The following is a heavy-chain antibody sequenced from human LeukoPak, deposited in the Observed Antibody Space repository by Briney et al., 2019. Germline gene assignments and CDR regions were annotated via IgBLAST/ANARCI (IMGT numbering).Heavy chain of an antibody. V-gene: IGHV4-34*01. J-gene: IGHJ4*02. Sequence: PSETLSLTCAVYGGSFSGYYWSWIRQPPGKGLEWIGEINHSESTNYNPSLKSRVTISVDTSKNQFSLKLSSVTAADTAVYYCARGTTVTTFDYWGQGTLVTVSS. CDR1: GGSFSGYY. CDR2: INHSEST. CDR3: ARGTTVTTFDY. D-gene: IGHD4-17*01.